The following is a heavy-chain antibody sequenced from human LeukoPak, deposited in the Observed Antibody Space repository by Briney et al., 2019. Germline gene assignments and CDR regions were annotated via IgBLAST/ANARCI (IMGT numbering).Heavy chain of an antibody. J-gene: IGHJ5*02. CDR1: GYTFTGLY. CDR2: INPNSGGT. CDR3: ARGEYNYGRDWFDP. D-gene: IGHD5-18*01. Sequence: ASVKVSCKASGYTFTGLYIHWVRQAPGQGLEWMGWINPNSGGTNYGQKFQDRVTMTRDTSISTAYMELSSLRSDDTAVYYCARGEYNYGRDWFDPWGQGTLVTVSS. V-gene: IGHV1-2*02.